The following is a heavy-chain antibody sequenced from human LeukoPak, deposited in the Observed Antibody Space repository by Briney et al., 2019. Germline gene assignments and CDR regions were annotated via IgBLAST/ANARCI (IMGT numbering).Heavy chain of an antibody. D-gene: IGHD6-19*01. CDR2: IYYTGST. Sequence: PSETLSLTCTVSGGSISSYYWSWLRQPPGKGLEWIGDIYYTGSTNYNPSLKSRVTISVDTSKNQFSLKLSSVTAADTAVYYCARRVAVAGPLDYWGQGTLVPVSS. CDR1: GGSISSYY. J-gene: IGHJ4*02. CDR3: ARRVAVAGPLDY. V-gene: IGHV4-59*08.